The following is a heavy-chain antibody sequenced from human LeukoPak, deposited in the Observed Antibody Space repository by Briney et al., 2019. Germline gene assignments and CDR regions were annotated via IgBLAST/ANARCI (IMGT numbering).Heavy chain of an antibody. Sequence: TGGSLRLSCAASGFTFSDYYMSWIRQAPGKGLEWVSSISSSSSYIYYADSVKGRFTISRDNAKNSLYLQMNSLRAEDTAVYYCARSGRAIAAAYNWFDPWGQGTLVTVSS. CDR1: GFTFSDYY. D-gene: IGHD6-25*01. CDR2: ISSSSSYI. J-gene: IGHJ5*02. CDR3: ARSGRAIAAAYNWFDP. V-gene: IGHV3-11*06.